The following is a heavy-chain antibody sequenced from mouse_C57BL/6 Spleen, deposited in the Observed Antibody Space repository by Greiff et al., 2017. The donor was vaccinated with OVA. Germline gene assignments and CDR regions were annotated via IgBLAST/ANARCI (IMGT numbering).Heavy chain of an antibody. D-gene: IGHD2-10*02. CDR1: GYAFSSSW. CDR3: AKSPYGYSHY. Sequence: VQLQQSGPELVKPGASVKISCKASGYAFSSSWMNWVKQRPGKGLEWIGRIYPGDGDTNYNGKFKGKATLTADKSSSTAYMQLSSLTSEDSAVYFCAKSPYGYSHYWGQGTTLTVSS. V-gene: IGHV1-82*01. J-gene: IGHJ2*01. CDR2: IYPGDGDT.